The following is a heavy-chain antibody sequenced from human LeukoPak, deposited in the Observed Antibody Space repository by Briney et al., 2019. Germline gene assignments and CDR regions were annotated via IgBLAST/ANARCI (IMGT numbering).Heavy chain of an antibody. V-gene: IGHV1-2*02. Sequence: ASVKVSCKASGYTFTSYGISWVRQAPGQGLEWMGWINPNSGGTNYAQKFQGRVTMTRDTSISTAYMDLSRLRSDDTAVYYCARGSIVGATFDYFDYWGQGTLVTVSS. J-gene: IGHJ4*02. CDR1: GYTFTSYG. D-gene: IGHD1-26*01. CDR2: INPNSGGT. CDR3: ARGSIVGATFDYFDY.